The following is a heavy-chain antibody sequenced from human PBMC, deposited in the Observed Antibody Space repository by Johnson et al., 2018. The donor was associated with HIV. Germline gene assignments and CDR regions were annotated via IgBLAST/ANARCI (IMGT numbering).Heavy chain of an antibody. CDR1: GFTFSDYY. V-gene: IGHV3-11*04. CDR3: ARECQYYYDSSGCMYDAFDI. J-gene: IGHJ3*02. D-gene: IGHD3-22*01. Sequence: QVQLVESGGGLVKPGGSLRLSCAASGFTFSDYYMSWIRQAPGKGLEWVSYISSSGSTIYYADSVKGRFTISRDNAKNSLYLQMNSLRPEDTAVFYCARECQYYYDSSGCMYDAFDIWGQGTMVTVSS. CDR2: ISSSGSTI.